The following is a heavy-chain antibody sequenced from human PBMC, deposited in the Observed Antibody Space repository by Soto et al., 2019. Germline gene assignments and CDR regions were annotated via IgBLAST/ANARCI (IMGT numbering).Heavy chain of an antibody. Sequence: SETLSLTCSGAGGSISTVGHYWTWIREPPGKGLGWIGSMDNTGSTYYSKSLRSRLTMSVDPSKSQFSLRLSSVTAADTAVYYCARATRTLRSRNCEYWGQGTLVT. CDR1: GGSISTVGHY. J-gene: IGHJ4*02. CDR2: MDNTGST. V-gene: IGHV4-31*03. D-gene: IGHD1-1*01. CDR3: ARATRTLRSRNCEY.